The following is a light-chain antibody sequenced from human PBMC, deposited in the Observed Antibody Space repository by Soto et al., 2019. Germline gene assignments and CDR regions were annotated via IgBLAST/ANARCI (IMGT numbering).Light chain of an antibody. CDR1: QTGSSS. CDR2: EVS. J-gene: IGKJ4*01. V-gene: IGKV3-11*01. Sequence: EIVLTQSPATLSLSPGERATLSCRASQTGSSSLAWYQQKPGQAPRLLIYEVSNRATGIPARFSGSGSGADFTLTISSLELGDFALYYCQQHINWPLTFGGGTKV. CDR3: QQHINWPLT.